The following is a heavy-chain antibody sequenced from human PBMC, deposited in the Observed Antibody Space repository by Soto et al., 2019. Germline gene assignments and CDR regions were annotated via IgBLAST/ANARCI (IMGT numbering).Heavy chain of an antibody. V-gene: IGHV4-59*01. J-gene: IGHJ6*02. Sequence: TLSLTCTVSGGSISSYYWSWIRQPPGKGLEWIGYIYYSGSTNYNPSLKSRVTISVDTSKNQFSLKLSSVTAADTAVYYCARAGDSNYVGLNYYYYYGMDVWGQGTTVTVSS. D-gene: IGHD4-4*01. CDR3: ARAGDSNYVGLNYYYYYGMDV. CDR1: GGSISSYY. CDR2: IYYSGST.